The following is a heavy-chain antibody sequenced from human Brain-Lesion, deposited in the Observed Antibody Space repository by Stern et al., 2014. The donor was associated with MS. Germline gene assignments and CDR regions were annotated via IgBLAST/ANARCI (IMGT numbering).Heavy chain of an antibody. D-gene: IGHD1-26*01. CDR1: GGSISSSTYY. CDR2: INYSGFT. CDR3: ARHDSVPRPSQLYSARDRGPGYFDY. V-gene: IGHV4-39*01. Sequence: QVQLVQSGPGLVKPSETLSLTCTVSGGSISSSTYYWAWIRPPPGKGLEGIGNINYSGFTYYNPSLKSRVPISVDMSKSQFSLKLSSVTAADTAIYYCARHDSVPRPSQLYSARDRGPGYFDYWGQGTLVTVSS. J-gene: IGHJ4*02.